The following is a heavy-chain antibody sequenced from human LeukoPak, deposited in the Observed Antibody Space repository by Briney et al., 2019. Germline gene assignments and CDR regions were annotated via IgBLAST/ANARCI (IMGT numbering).Heavy chain of an antibody. J-gene: IGHJ4*02. CDR1: GGSISSSSYY. D-gene: IGHD6-19*01. CDR2: IYYSGST. CDR3: ARQTSSGPFDY. V-gene: IGHV4-39*01. Sequence: PSETLSLTCTVCGGSISSSSYYWGWIRQPPGKGLEWIGSIYYSGSTYYNPSLKSRVTISVDTSKNQFSLKLSSVTAADTAVYYCARQTSSGPFDYWGQGTLVTVSS.